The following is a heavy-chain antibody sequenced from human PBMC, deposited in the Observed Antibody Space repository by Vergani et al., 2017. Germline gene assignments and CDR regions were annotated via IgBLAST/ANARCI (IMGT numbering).Heavy chain of an antibody. CDR3: TTPIFGVVITTVDY. V-gene: IGHV3-15*01. J-gene: IGHJ4*02. CDR2: IKSKTDGGTK. Sequence: EVQLVESGGGLVKPGGSLRLSCAASGFTFSNAWMGWVRQAPGKGLEWVGRIKSKTDGGTKDYAAPVKGRFTISRDDSKNTLYLQMNSLKTEDTAVYYCTTPIFGVVITTVDYWGQGTLVTVSS. D-gene: IGHD3-3*01. CDR1: GFTFSNAW.